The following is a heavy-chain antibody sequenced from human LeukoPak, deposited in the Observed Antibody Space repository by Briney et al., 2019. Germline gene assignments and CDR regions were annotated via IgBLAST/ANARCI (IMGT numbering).Heavy chain of an antibody. Sequence: PSETLSLTCTVSGGSISSGSYYWGWIRQPPGKGLEWIGSIYYSGSTYYNPSLKSRVTISVDTSKNQFSLKLSSVTAADTAVYYCARSFAGAYCGGDCYYYFDYWGQGTLVTVSS. D-gene: IGHD2-21*02. CDR3: ARSFAGAYCGGDCYYYFDY. J-gene: IGHJ4*02. CDR1: GGSISSGSYY. CDR2: IYYSGST. V-gene: IGHV4-39*01.